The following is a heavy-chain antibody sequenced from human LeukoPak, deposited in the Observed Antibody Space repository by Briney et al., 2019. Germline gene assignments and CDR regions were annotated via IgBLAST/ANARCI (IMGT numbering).Heavy chain of an antibody. J-gene: IGHJ6*03. V-gene: IGHV4-4*02. CDR2: IYHSGST. CDR1: GGSISSSNW. CDR3: ARQGGYYSYYYYYYMDV. D-gene: IGHD3-22*01. Sequence: SETLSLTCAVSGGSISSSNWWSWVRQPPGKGLEWIGEIYHSGSTNYNPSLKSRVTISVDKSKNQFSLKLSSVTAADTAVYYCARQGGYYSYYYYYYMDVWGKGTTVTISS.